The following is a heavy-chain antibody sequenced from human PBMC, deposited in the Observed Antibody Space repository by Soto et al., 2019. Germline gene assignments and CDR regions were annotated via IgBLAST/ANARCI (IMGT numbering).Heavy chain of an antibody. D-gene: IGHD1-26*01. V-gene: IGHV1-46*01. CDR1: GYTFTTYY. Sequence: QVQVVQSGAEVKKPGASVKVSCKASGYTFTTYYIHWVRQAPGQGLEWRGVINPSGGSVNYAQKFQGRVTXTXDPXTSTVYMERSSLRSEDTAVYYCARDRGRGGSYYIYFYGMDVWGQGTTVTVSS. J-gene: IGHJ6*02. CDR3: ARDRGRGGSYYIYFYGMDV. CDR2: INPSGGSV.